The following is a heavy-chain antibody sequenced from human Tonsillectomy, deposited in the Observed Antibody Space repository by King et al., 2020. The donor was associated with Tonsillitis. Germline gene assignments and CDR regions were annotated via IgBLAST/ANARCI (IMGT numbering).Heavy chain of an antibody. CDR2: ISSNSGII. CDR3: AKVLYSSGWYWFDP. CDR1: GFIFDEYA. V-gene: IGHV3-9*01. D-gene: IGHD6-19*01. Sequence: VQLVKSGGGMVQPGRSLRLSCAASGFIFDEYAMHWVRQAPGKGLEWVSGISSNSGIIEYADSVKGRFTISRDNAKNSLYLQMNSLRAEDTALYYCAKVLYSSGWYWFDPWGQGTLVTVSS. J-gene: IGHJ5*02.